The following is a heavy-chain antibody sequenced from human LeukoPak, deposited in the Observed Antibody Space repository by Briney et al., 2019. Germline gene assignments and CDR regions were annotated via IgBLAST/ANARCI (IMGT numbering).Heavy chain of an antibody. CDR3: ARGPPSIAARVERGGGIPGKGKLDY. J-gene: IGHJ4*02. CDR2: INPNSGGT. D-gene: IGHD6-6*01. CDR1: GYTFTGYY. V-gene: IGHV1-2*02. Sequence: GASVKVSCKASGYTFTGYYIHWVRQAPGQGLEWMGWINPNSGGTKYAQKFQGRVTMTRDTSISTAYMELSSLRSDDTAVYYCARGPPSIAARVERGGGIPGKGKLDYWGQGTLVTVSS.